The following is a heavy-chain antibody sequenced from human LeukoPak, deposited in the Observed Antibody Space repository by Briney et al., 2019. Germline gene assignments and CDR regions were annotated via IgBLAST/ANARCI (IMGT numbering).Heavy chain of an antibody. CDR2: IYTSGST. CDR3: ARDCGGDCYSRYYYYYMDV. V-gene: IGHV4-4*07. Sequence: PSETLSLTCTVSGGSISSYYWSWIRQPAGKGLEWIGRIYTSGSTNYNPSLKSRVTMSVDTSKNQFSLKLSSVTAADTAVYYCARDCGGDCYSRYYYYYMDVWGKGTTVTVSS. D-gene: IGHD2-21*01. CDR1: GGSISSYY. J-gene: IGHJ6*03.